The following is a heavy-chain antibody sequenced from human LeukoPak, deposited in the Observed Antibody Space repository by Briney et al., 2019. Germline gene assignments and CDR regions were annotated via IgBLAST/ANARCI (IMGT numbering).Heavy chain of an antibody. CDR2: ISDSGGST. CDR1: GFTFSSYA. CDR3: ARDKSYGSYYYAMDV. V-gene: IGHV3-64*04. J-gene: IGHJ6*02. D-gene: IGHD5-18*01. Sequence: GGSLRLSCAASGFTFSSYAMHWVRQAPGKGLEYVSAISDSGGSTYYADSVKGRFTISRDTAKNSLYLQMNGLRDEDTAIYYCARDKSYGSYYYAMDVWGQGTTVTVSS.